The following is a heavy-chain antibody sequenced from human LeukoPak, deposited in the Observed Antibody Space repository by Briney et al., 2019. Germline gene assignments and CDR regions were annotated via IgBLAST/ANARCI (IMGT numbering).Heavy chain of an antibody. Sequence: SGESLKISCKGSGYSFPNYWIGWVRQMPGQGLEWMGIIYPADSDTRYSPSFQGQVTISADKSINTAYLQWISLKASDTAMYYCARRKGDGYNSPFDYWGQGTLVTVSS. V-gene: IGHV5-51*01. D-gene: IGHD5-24*01. CDR2: IYPADSDT. CDR3: ARRKGDGYNSPFDY. CDR1: GYSFPNYW. J-gene: IGHJ4*02.